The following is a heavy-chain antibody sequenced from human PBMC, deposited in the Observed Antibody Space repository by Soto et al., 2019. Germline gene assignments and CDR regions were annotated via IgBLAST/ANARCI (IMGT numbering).Heavy chain of an antibody. V-gene: IGHV4-59*01. Sequence: PSETLSLTCTVSGGSISTYCWSWIRRSPGKGLEWIGYISYSGGTNYNPSLKSRVTMSVDTSKNQFSLKLSSVTAADTAIYYRARGTVWFGELLKALWFDPWGQGALVTVSS. CDR1: GGSISTYC. J-gene: IGHJ5*02. CDR2: ISYSGGT. CDR3: ARGTVWFGELLKALWFDP. D-gene: IGHD3-10*01.